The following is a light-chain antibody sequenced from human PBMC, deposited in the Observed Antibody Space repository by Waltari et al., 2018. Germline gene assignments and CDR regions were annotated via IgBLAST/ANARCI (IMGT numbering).Light chain of an antibody. CDR1: QRINSY. CDR3: QQCYSTPYT. V-gene: IGKV1-39*01. CDR2: GAS. J-gene: IGKJ2*01. Sequence: DIQMTQSPTSLSASVGDRVTITCRASQRINSYLKWYQQKPGKATKLLIYGASSLQSGGPSAFSGSGSGTEINLTISSLQAADVAVDYCQQCYSTPYTFGQGTKLEIK.